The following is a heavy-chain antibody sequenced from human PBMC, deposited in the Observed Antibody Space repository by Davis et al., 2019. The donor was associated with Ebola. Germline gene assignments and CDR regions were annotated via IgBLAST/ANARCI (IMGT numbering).Heavy chain of an antibody. CDR2: IYHSGST. J-gene: IGHJ5*02. D-gene: IGHD3-10*01. V-gene: IGHV4-4*02. CDR3: ARAGITMVQGTGFDP. CDR1: GGSISSSNW. Sequence: PSETLSLTCAVSGGSISSSNWWSWVRQPPGKGLEWIGEIYHSGSTNYNPSLKSRVTISVDKSKNQFSLKLSSVTAADTAVYYCARAGITMVQGTGFDPWGQGTLVTVSS.